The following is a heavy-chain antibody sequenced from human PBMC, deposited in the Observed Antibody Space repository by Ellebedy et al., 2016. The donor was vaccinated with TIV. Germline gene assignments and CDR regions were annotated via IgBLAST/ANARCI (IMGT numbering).Heavy chain of an antibody. V-gene: IGHV4-34*01. CDR1: GGSFSGYY. Sequence: GSLRLSXAVYGGSFSGYYWSWIRQPPGKGLEWIGEINHSGSTNYNPSLKSRVTISVDTSKNQFSLKLSSVTAADTAVYYCARAREVLWFGELPPFDYWGQGTLVTVSS. J-gene: IGHJ4*02. D-gene: IGHD3-10*01. CDR2: INHSGST. CDR3: ARAREVLWFGELPPFDY.